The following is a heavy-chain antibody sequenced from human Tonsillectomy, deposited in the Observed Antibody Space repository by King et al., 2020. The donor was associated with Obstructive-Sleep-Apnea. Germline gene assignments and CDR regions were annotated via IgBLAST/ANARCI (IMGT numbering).Heavy chain of an antibody. Sequence: VQLQESGPGLVKPSETLSLTCTVSGYSTSSGHYWGWIRQPPGKGLEWIGSIYHSGSIYANPSLKSRVTLSLDTSKNQFSLRLRSVTAADTAVYYCARDGLYFDWLLAALDYWGQGILVTVSS. CDR3: ARDGLYFDWLLAALDY. CDR2: IYHSGSI. V-gene: IGHV4-38-2*02. J-gene: IGHJ4*02. CDR1: GYSTSSGHY. D-gene: IGHD3-9*01.